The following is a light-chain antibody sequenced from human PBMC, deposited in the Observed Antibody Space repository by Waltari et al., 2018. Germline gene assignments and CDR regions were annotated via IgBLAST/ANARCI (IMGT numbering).Light chain of an antibody. CDR1: SSTVGGSHY. V-gene: IGLV2-23*02. CDR3: CSYAGSSTYVV. J-gene: IGLJ2*01. Sequence: QSALTQPAPVSGSPGQPITISCTRTSSTVGGSHYCSWYQQHPGKAPKLMIYYVSKRPSGVSNRFSGSKSGNTASLTISGLQAEDEADYYCCSYAGSSTYVVFGGGTKLTVL. CDR2: YVS.